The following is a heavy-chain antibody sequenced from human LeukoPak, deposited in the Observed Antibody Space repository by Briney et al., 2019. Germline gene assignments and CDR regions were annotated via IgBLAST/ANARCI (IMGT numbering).Heavy chain of an antibody. J-gene: IGHJ4*02. CDR3: AREAYGDYFFYFDY. D-gene: IGHD4-17*01. CDR2: IKQDGSEK. CDR1: GFTFSSYW. Sequence: GGSLRLSCAASGFTFSSYWMSWVRQAPGRGLEWVANIKQDGSEKYYVDSVKGRFTISRDNAKNSLYLQMNSLRAEDTAVYYCAREAYGDYFFYFDYWGQGTLVTVSS. V-gene: IGHV3-7*01.